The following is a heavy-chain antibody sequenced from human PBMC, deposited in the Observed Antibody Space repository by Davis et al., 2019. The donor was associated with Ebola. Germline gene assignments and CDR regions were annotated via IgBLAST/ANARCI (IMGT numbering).Heavy chain of an antibody. D-gene: IGHD6-19*01. J-gene: IGHJ4*02. V-gene: IGHV4-59*01. CDR1: GGSISSYY. CDR3: ARGIGVAGASDF. CDR2: IYYSGST. Sequence: MPSETLSLTCTVSGGSISSYYWTWIRQPPGKGLEWIGYIYYSGSTNYNPSLKSRVTISSDTSRNQFSLKLSSVTAADTAVYYCARGIGVAGASDFWGQGTLVTVSS.